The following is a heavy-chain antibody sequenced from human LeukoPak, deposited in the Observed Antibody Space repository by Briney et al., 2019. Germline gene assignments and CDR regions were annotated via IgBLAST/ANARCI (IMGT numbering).Heavy chain of an antibody. V-gene: IGHV3-9*01. J-gene: IGHJ3*02. CDR2: ISWNSGSI. CDR3: AARNYFDSSGYYDAFDI. Sequence: GRSLRLSCAASGFTFDDYAMHWVRQSPGKGLEWVSGISWNSGSIGYAESVKGRFTISRDNAKNSLYLQMNSLRAEDTALYYCAARNYFDSSGYYDAFDIWGQGTMVTVSS. CDR1: GFTFDDYA. D-gene: IGHD3-22*01.